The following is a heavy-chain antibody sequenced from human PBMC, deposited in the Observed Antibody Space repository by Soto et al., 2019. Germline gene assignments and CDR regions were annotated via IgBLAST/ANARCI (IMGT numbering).Heavy chain of an antibody. V-gene: IGHV2-5*02. CDR1: GFSLSTSGVG. Sequence: SGPTLVNPTQTLTLTCTFSGFSLSTSGVGVGWIRQPPGKALEWLALIYWDDDKRYSPSLKSRLTITKDTSKNQVVLTMTNMDPVDTATYYCAQTYYDILTGNNWFDPWGQGTLVTVSS. CDR2: IYWDDDK. D-gene: IGHD3-9*01. CDR3: AQTYYDILTGNNWFDP. J-gene: IGHJ5*02.